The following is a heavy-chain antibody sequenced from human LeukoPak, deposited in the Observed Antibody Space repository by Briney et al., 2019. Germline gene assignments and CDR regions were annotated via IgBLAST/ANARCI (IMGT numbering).Heavy chain of an antibody. Sequence: GESLKISCQGSGYSFTSYWIGWVRQMPGKGLEWMGIIYPGDSEVRSSPSFQGLVTISADRSISTAYLQWSSLKASDTAMYYCARCRYTSGWYVGDFDYWGQGTLVTVSS. CDR1: GYSFTSYW. V-gene: IGHV5-51*01. J-gene: IGHJ4*02. D-gene: IGHD6-19*01. CDR2: IYPGDSEV. CDR3: ARCRYTSGWYVGDFDY.